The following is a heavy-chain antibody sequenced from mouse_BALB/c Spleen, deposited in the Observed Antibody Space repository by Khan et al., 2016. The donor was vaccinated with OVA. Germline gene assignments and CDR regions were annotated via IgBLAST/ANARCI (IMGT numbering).Heavy chain of an antibody. CDR2: LWAGGST. Sequence: VKLEVSGPGLVAPSQTLSITCTVSGFSLSNYGIHWVRQSPGKGLEWLGVLWAGGSTNHNSALMSRLSISKDNSKSQVFLKMNSLQTDDTAMYYCARAFYNGAWFAYWGQGTLVTVSA. V-gene: IGHV2-9*02. CDR3: ARAFYNGAWFAY. J-gene: IGHJ3*01. CDR1: GFSLSNYG. D-gene: IGHD1-3*01.